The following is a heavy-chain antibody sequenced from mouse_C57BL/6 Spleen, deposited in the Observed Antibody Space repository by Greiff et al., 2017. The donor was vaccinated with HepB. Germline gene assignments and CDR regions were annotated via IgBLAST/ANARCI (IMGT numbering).Heavy chain of an antibody. CDR2: INPSTGGT. CDR1: GYSFTGYY. J-gene: IGHJ3*01. V-gene: IGHV1-42*01. Sequence: VQLQQSGPELVKPGASVKISCKASGYSFTGYYMNWVKQSPEKSLEWIGEINPSTGGTTYNQKFKAKATLTVEKSSSTAYMQLKSLTSEDSAVYYCARWGFPFAYWGQGTLVTVSA. CDR3: ARWGFPFAY.